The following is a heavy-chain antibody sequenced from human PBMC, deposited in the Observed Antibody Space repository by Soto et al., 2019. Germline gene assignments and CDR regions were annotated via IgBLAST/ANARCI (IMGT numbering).Heavy chain of an antibody. D-gene: IGHD3-3*01. J-gene: IGHJ6*02. V-gene: IGHV3-23*01. Sequence: EVQLLESGGGLVQPGGCLRLSCAASGFTFSSYAMSWVRQAPGKGLEWVSAISGSGGSTYYADSVKGRFTISRDNSKNTLYLQMNSLRAEDTAVYYCAKGFFRYYGMDVWGQGTTVTVSS. CDR1: GFTFSSYA. CDR3: AKGFFRYYGMDV. CDR2: ISGSGGST.